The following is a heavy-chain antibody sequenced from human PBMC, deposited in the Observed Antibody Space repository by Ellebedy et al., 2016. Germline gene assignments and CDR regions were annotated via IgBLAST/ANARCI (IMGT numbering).Heavy chain of an antibody. V-gene: IGHV3-30*19. Sequence: GESLKISCAASGFTFSSYGMHWVRQAPGKGLEWVAVISYDGSNKYYADYVKGRFTISRDNSKNTLYLQMNSLRAEDTAVYYCARDLRFYYYDSSGYYYVGGYYYYYGMDVWGQGTTVTVSS. CDR1: GFTFSSYG. CDR3: ARDLRFYYYDSSGYYYVGGYYYYYGMDV. D-gene: IGHD3-22*01. J-gene: IGHJ6*02. CDR2: ISYDGSNK.